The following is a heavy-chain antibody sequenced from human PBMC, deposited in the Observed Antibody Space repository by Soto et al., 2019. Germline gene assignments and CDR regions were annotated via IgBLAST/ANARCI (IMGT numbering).Heavy chain of an antibody. CDR3: ARKGGNWNFNWFDP. CDR1: GYSISSGYY. D-gene: IGHD1-7*01. CDR2: IYHSGST. V-gene: IGHV4-38-2*01. J-gene: IGHJ5*02. Sequence: SETLSLTCAVSGYSISSGYYWSWIRQPPGKGLEWIGSIYHSGSTYYNPSLKSRVTISVDTSKNQFSLKLSSVTAADTAVYYCARKGGNWNFNWFDPWGQGTLVTVSS.